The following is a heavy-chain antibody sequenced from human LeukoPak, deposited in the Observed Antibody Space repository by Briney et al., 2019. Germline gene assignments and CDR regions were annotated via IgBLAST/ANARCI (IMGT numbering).Heavy chain of an antibody. CDR2: IIPILGIA. V-gene: IGHV1-69*04. Sequence: ASVKVSCKASGGTFSSSAISCVPQAPGQGLGWMGRIIPILGIANYAQKFQGRVTITADKSTSTAYMELSSLRSEDTAVYYCARSPSRIQLWLNDYYCRDVWGQGTTVTVSS. J-gene: IGHJ6*02. CDR1: GGTFSSSA. CDR3: ARSPSRIQLWLNDYYCRDV. D-gene: IGHD5-18*01.